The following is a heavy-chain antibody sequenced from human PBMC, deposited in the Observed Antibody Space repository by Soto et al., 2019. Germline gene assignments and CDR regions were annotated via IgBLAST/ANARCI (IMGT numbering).Heavy chain of an antibody. J-gene: IGHJ4*02. V-gene: IGHV4-31*03. CDR1: GGSISSGGYY. Sequence: SETLALTCTVSGGSISSGGYYWSWIRQHPGKGLEWIGYIYYSGSTYYNPSLKSRVTISVDTSKNQFSLKLSSVTAADTAVYYCARGGGSPYHKHEFAFWGQGTLVTVSS. CDR2: IYYSGST. CDR3: ARGGGSPYHKHEFAF. D-gene: IGHD6-13*01.